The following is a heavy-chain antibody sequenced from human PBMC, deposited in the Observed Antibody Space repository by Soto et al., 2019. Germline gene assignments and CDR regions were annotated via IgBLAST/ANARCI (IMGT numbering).Heavy chain of an antibody. V-gene: IGHV3-23*01. Sequence: GGSLRLSCAASGFTFSGYAMSWVRQAPGKWLEWVSAISGSGGSTYYADSVKGRFTISRDNSKNTLYLQMNSLRAEDTAVYYCAKDFTYASTRRPYYFDYWGQGXLFTVYS. D-gene: IGHD2-2*01. CDR3: AKDFTYASTRRPYYFDY. CDR2: ISGSGGST. J-gene: IGHJ4*02. CDR1: GFTFSGYA.